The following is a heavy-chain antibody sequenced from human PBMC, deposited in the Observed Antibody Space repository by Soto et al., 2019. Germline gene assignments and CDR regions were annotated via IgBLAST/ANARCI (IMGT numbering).Heavy chain of an antibody. D-gene: IGHD3-22*01. CDR1: GFTFSSND. Sequence: EVQLVESGGGLIQPGGSLRLSCAAPGFTFSSNDMNWVRQAPGKGLEWVSLIYSGGSTYYADSVKGRFTISRDNSKNTLYLQMSSLRADDTAVYYCATRPLLPGAPWGQGTMVTVSS. CDR2: IYSGGST. CDR3: ATRPLLPGAP. J-gene: IGHJ3*01. V-gene: IGHV3-53*01.